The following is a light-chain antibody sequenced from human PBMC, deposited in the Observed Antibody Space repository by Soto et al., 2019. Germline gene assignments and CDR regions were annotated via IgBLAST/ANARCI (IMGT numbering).Light chain of an antibody. V-gene: IGLV2-14*03. CDR3: CSHSSSITWM. J-gene: IGLJ3*02. Sequence: QSALTQPASLSGSPGQSITISCTGTSSDIGAYDYVSWFQQHPGKAPKLIVHEVANRLSGVSGRFSGSKSGNTAFLTISGLQAEDEAVYYCCSHSSSITWMFGGGTKVTVL. CDR1: SSDIGAYDY. CDR2: EVA.